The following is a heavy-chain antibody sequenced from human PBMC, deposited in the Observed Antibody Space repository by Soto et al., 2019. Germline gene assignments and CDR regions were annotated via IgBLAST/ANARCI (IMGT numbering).Heavy chain of an antibody. J-gene: IGHJ5*02. Sequence: PGWSLRLSCASSVFTFIDYYMSWIRQAPGKGLEWVSYISSSSSYTNYADSVKGRFTISRDNAKNSLYLQMNSLRAEDTAVYYCAGMGYYDSSGYYPWGQGTLVTVSS. CDR3: AGMGYYDSSGYYP. CDR2: ISSSSSYT. CDR1: VFTFIDYY. V-gene: IGHV3-11*06. D-gene: IGHD3-22*01.